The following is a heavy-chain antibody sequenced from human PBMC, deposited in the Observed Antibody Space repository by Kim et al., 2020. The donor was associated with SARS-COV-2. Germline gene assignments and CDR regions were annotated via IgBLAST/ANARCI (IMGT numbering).Heavy chain of an antibody. CDR2: IYYSGST. CDR3: ARHRSYYYDSSGSPSDY. D-gene: IGHD3-22*01. Sequence: SETLSLTCTVSGGSISSSSYYWGWLRQPPGKGLEWIGSIYYSGSTYYNPSLKSRVTISVDTSKNQFSLKLSSVTAADTAVYYCARHRSYYYDSSGSPSDYWGQGTLVTVSS. CDR1: GGSISSSSYY. V-gene: IGHV4-39*01. J-gene: IGHJ4*02.